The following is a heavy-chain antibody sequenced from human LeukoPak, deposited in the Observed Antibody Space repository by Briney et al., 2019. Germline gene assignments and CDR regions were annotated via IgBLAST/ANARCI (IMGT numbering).Heavy chain of an antibody. CDR1: GGSISSSSYY. J-gene: IGHJ4*02. CDR2: IYYSGST. D-gene: IGHD3-10*01. V-gene: IGHV4-39*01. CDR3: VRLYGSGSYYFYYFDY. Sequence: SETLSLTCTVSGGSISSSSYYWGWIRQPPGKGLEWIGSIYYSGSTYYNPSLKSRVTISVDTSKNQFSLKLSSVTAADTAVYYCVRLYGSGSYYFYYFDYWGQGTLVTVSS.